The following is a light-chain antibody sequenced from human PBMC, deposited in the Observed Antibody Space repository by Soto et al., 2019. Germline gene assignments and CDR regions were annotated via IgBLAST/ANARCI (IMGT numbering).Light chain of an antibody. CDR3: QQYGSSFT. CDR1: QSVSSTY. V-gene: IGKV3-20*01. CDR2: GAS. Sequence: PGERATLSCRASQSVSSTYLAWYQQKPGQAPRLLIYGASSRATGIPDRFSGSGSGTDFTLTISRLEPEDFAVYYCQQYGSSFTFGPGTKVDIK. J-gene: IGKJ3*01.